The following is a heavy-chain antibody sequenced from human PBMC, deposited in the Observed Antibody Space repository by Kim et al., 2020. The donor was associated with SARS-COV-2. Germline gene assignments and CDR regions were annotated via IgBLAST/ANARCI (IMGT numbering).Heavy chain of an antibody. J-gene: IGHJ6*02. CDR2: INTNTGNP. CDR1: GYTFTSYA. CDR3: AVILWFGELSQYGMDV. D-gene: IGHD3-10*01. V-gene: IGHV7-4-1*02. Sequence: ASVKVSCKASGYTFTSYAMNWVRQAPGQGLEWMGWINTNTGNPTYAQGFTGRFVFSLDTSVSTAYLQISSLKAEDTAVYYCAVILWFGELSQYGMDVWGQGTTVTVSS.